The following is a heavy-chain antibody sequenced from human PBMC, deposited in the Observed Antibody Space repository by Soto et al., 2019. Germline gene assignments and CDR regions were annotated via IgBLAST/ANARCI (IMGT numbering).Heavy chain of an antibody. V-gene: IGHV3-33*01. CDR1: GFTFSSYG. D-gene: IGHD6-6*01. CDR3: ARVPSGAARAHADY. J-gene: IGHJ4*02. CDR2: IWYDGSNK. Sequence: GGSLRLSCAASGFTFSSYGMHWVRQAPGKGLEWVAVIWYDGSNKYYADSVKGRFTISRDNSKNTLYLQMNSLRAEDTAVYYCARVPSGAARAHADYWGQGTPVTVSS.